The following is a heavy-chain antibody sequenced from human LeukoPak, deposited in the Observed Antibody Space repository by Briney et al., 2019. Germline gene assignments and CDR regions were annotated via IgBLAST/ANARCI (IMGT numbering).Heavy chain of an antibody. J-gene: IGHJ5*02. CDR3: ASFVAPNWFDP. V-gene: IGHV3-48*04. CDR1: GFTFSSYS. Sequence: PGGSLRLSCAASGFTFSSYSMNWVRQAPGKGLEWVSYISSSGSTIYYADSVKGRFTISRDNAKNSLYLQMNSLRAEDTAVYYCASFVAPNWFDPWGQGTLVTVSS. CDR2: ISSSGSTI. D-gene: IGHD2-21*01.